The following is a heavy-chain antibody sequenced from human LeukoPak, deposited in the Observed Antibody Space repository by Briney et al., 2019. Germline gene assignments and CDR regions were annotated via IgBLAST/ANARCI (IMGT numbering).Heavy chain of an antibody. CDR3: ARDGEEMNDYGDSNWFDP. V-gene: IGHV1-46*01. Sequence: ASVKVSCKASGYTFTGYYMHWVRQAPGQGLEWMGIINPSGGSTSYAQKFQGRVTMTRDTSTSTVYMELSSLRSEDTAVYYCARDGEEMNDYGDSNWFDPWGQGTLVTVSS. CDR2: INPSGGST. J-gene: IGHJ5*02. D-gene: IGHD4-17*01. CDR1: GYTFTGYY.